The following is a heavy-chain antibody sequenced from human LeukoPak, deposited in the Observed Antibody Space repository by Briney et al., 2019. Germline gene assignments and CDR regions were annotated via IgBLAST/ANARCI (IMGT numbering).Heavy chain of an antibody. CDR1: GFTFSGSA. J-gene: IGHJ4*02. CDR3: TRRDFNSSGYYD. V-gene: IGHV3-73*01. D-gene: IGHD3-22*01. Sequence: GGSLRLSCAASGFTFSGSAMHWVRQASGKGLEWVGRIRSKANSYATAYAASVKGRFTISRDDSKNTAYLQMNSLKTEDTAVHYCTRRDFNSSGYYDWGQGTLVTVSS. CDR2: IRSKANSYAT.